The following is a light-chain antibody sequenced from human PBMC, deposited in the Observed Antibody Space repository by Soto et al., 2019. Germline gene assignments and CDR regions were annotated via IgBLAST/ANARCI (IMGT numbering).Light chain of an antibody. CDR2: DAS. J-gene: IGKJ2*01. V-gene: IGKV3-11*01. Sequence: EIVLTQSPATLSLSPGERATLSCRASQSVSSYLAWYQQKPGQAPRLIIYDASNRATGIPARFSGSVSGTDFTLTISSLEPEDFAVYYCKQRSKWPRMYTFGQGTKLEIK. CDR3: KQRSKWPRMYT. CDR1: QSVSSY.